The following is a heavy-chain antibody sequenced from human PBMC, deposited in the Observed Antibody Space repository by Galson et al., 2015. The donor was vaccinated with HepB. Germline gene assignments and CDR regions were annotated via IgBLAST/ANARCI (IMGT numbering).Heavy chain of an antibody. CDR1: GGSISSGSYY. Sequence: TLSLTCTISGGSISSGSYYWSWIRQPAGKGLEWIGRIYTSGSTNYNPSLKSRVTISVDTSKNQFSLKLSSVTAADTAVYYCARDPLYSSGYQGGYWGQGTLVTVSS. D-gene: IGHD6-19*01. J-gene: IGHJ4*02. CDR2: IYTSGST. CDR3: ARDPLYSSGYQGGY. V-gene: IGHV4-61*02.